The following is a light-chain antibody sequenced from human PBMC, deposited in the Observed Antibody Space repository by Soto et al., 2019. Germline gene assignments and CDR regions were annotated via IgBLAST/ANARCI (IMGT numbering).Light chain of an antibody. V-gene: IGLV2-14*01. CDR1: SSDVGGYNY. CDR2: EVI. Sequence: QSALTQPASVSGSPGQSITISCIGTSSDVGGYNYVSWYQQHPGKAPKLMIYEVINRPSGVSNRFSGSKSGNTASLTISVLQAEDEADYYCASYRRTGTLVFGGGTKLTVL. CDR3: ASYRRTGTLV. J-gene: IGLJ3*02.